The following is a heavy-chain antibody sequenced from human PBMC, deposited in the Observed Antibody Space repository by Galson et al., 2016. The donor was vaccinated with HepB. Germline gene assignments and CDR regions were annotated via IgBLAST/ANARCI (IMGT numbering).Heavy chain of an antibody. CDR2: VHESGNT. CDR1: GDSMTSNTYF. Sequence: LSLTCIVSGDSMTSNTYFWGWIRQSPGKGLEWIGSVHESGNTPYNPSLTTRLSISIDASKKQFSLKLTSVTAADTAVYYCVRHADTTNQMVTAFDYWGRGTLVTVSS. V-gene: IGHV4-39*01. D-gene: IGHD2-21*02. J-gene: IGHJ4*02. CDR3: VRHADTTNQMVTAFDY.